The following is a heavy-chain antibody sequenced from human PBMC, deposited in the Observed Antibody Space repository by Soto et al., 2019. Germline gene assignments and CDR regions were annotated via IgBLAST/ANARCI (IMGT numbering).Heavy chain of an antibody. CDR1: GGSIGNYF. CDR3: ARDRYPYAPGRWFDP. CDR2: IYYNGDT. D-gene: IGHD3-16*01. J-gene: IGHJ5*02. Sequence: QVQLQESGPGLLKPSETLSLTCTVSGGSIGNYFWSWIRQPPGSGLDWIGYIYYNGDTRYNPSLECRVTMSVDTSKNQVSLKLTSVTAADTAVYYCARDRYPYAPGRWFDPWGQGTLVTVSS. V-gene: IGHV4-59*01.